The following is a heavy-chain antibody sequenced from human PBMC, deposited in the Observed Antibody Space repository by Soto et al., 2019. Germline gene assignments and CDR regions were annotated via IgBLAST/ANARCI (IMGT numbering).Heavy chain of an antibody. CDR3: ARDHCSSTSCYTYYYYGMDV. Sequence: GGSLRLSCAASGFTFSSYAMSWVRQAPGKGLEWVSAISGSGGSTYYADSVKGRFTISRDNSKNTLYLQMNSLRAEDTAVYYCARDHCSSTSCYTYYYYGMDVWGPGTTVTVSS. D-gene: IGHD2-2*02. CDR1: GFTFSSYA. J-gene: IGHJ6*02. V-gene: IGHV3-23*01. CDR2: ISGSGGST.